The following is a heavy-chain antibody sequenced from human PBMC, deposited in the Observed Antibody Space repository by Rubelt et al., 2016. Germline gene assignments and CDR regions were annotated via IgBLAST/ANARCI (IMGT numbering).Heavy chain of an antibody. D-gene: IGHD1-14*01. Sequence: QVQLQESGPGLVKPSETLSLSCTVSGGSISSYYWSWIRQPPGMGLEWIGNIYYSGSTNYNPSLKSRVTISLDTPTNQFSRKLSSVIAAETAVYYCARGDRGSVWNHPDYFDYWGQGALVTVSS. J-gene: IGHJ4*02. CDR3: ARGDRGSVWNHPDYFDY. CDR1: GGSISSYY. V-gene: IGHV4-59*08. CDR2: IYYSGST.